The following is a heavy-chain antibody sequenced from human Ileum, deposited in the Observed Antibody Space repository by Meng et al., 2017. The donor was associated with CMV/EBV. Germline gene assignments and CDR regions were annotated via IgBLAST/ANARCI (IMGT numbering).Heavy chain of an antibody. CDR3: TTQYCTSTGCYLYF. CDR1: FTFSTVW. V-gene: IGHV3-15*01. J-gene: IGHJ4*02. CDR2: IKSKTDGGTT. Sequence: FTFSTVWMTWVRQAPGKGLDWVGRIKSKTDGGTTDYAAPVKGRFTISRDDSKNTLYLQMNSLKTEDTAVFYCTTQYCTSTGCYLYFWGQGTLVTVSS. D-gene: IGHD2-2*01.